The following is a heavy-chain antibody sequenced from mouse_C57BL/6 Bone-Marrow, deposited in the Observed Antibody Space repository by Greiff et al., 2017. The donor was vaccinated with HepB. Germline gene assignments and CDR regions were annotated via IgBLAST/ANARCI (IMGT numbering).Heavy chain of an antibody. V-gene: IGHV1-26*01. CDR1: GYTFTDYY. Sequence: EVQLQQSGPELVKPGASVKISCKASGYTFTDYYMNWVKQSHGKSLEWIGDINPNNGGTSYNQKFKGKATLTVDKSSSTAYMELRSLTSEDSAVYYCARSPFITTVVHFDYWGQGTTLTVSS. CDR2: INPNNGGT. D-gene: IGHD1-1*01. CDR3: ARSPFITTVVHFDY. J-gene: IGHJ2*01.